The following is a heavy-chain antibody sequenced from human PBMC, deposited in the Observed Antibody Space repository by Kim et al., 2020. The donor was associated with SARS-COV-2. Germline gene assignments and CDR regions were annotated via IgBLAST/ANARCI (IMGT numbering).Heavy chain of an antibody. V-gene: IGHV3-74*01. D-gene: IGHD3-22*01. CDR1: GFTFSNYW. CDR3: ARDGHSMMVEFDL. J-gene: IGHJ2*01. CDR2: IKYDGTVT. Sequence: GGSLRLSCAASGFTFSNYWMYWVRQDPGRGLMFVSYIKYDGTVTGYSDSVKGRFTISRDNARNTLYLQMNSLTVEDTAVYYCARDGHSMMVEFDLWVRGTLVTVSS.